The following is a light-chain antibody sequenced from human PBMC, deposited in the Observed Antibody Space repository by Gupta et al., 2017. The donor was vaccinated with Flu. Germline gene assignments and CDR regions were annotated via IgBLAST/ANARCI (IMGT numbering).Light chain of an antibody. Sequence: TISSTDTGSDIGGYNYVSWYQQHPSKSPNLMFFALSTRPAGVASRFSGSNSGNTASLTISGLQAEDEADYYCSSYTNTNLLVLFGGGTKLTVL. J-gene: IGLJ3*02. CDR2: ALS. V-gene: IGLV2-14*01. CDR3: SSYTNTNLLVL. CDR1: GSDIGGYNY.